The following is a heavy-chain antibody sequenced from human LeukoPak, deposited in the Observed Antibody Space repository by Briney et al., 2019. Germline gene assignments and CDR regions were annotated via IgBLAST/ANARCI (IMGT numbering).Heavy chain of an antibody. CDR3: ARGPNYGDRVDYFDY. CDR1: GFIFRNHW. CDR2: IKQDGNEK. D-gene: IGHD4-17*01. V-gene: IGHV3-7*01. J-gene: IGHJ4*02. Sequence: GGSLRLSCAASGFIFRNHWMSWIRQVPGRALEWVAHIKQDGNEKHYVDSVEGRFTLSRDDFKNSLYLQMNSLRVDDSAVYYCARGPNYGDRVDYFDYWGQGTLVTVSS.